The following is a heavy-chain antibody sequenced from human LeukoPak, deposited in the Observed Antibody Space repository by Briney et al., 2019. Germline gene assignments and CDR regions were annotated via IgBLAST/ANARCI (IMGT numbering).Heavy chain of an antibody. V-gene: IGHV3-53*01. D-gene: IGHD1/OR15-1a*01. CDR1: GFTVSSNY. CDR3: ALTQRPEHTHDY. Sequence: GGSLRLSCAASGFTVSSNYMSWVRQAPGKGLEWVSVIYSGGSTYYADSVKGRFTISRDNSKNTLYLQMNSLRAEDTAVYYCALTQRPEHTHDYWGQGTLVTVSS. J-gene: IGHJ4*02. CDR2: IYSGGST.